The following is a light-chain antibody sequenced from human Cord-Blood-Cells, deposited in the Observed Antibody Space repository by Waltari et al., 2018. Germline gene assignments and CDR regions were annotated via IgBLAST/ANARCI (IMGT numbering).Light chain of an antibody. Sequence: DIQMTQSPSSLSASVGDRVTITCRASQRISSYLNWYQQKPGKAPKLLIYAASSFQSGVPSRFSGSGSGTDFTLTINSLQPEDFATYYCQQSYSTPRTFGQGTKVEIK. CDR3: QQSYSTPRT. CDR2: AAS. CDR1: QRISSY. J-gene: IGKJ1*01. V-gene: IGKV1-39*01.